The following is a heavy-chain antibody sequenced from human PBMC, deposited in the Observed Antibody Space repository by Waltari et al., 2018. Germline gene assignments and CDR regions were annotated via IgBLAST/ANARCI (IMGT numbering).Heavy chain of an antibody. D-gene: IGHD1-26*01. CDR1: GFTFGDYA. J-gene: IGHJ6*02. CDR3: TREDSGSYYWYYYYGMDV. Sequence: EVQLVESGGGLVQPGRSLRLSCTASGFTFGDYAMSWVRQAPGKGLEWVGFIRSKAYGGTTEYAASVKGRFTISRDDSKSIAYLQMNSLKTEDTAVYYCTREDSGSYYWYYYYGMDVWGQGTTVTVSS. V-gene: IGHV3-49*04. CDR2: IRSKAYGGTT.